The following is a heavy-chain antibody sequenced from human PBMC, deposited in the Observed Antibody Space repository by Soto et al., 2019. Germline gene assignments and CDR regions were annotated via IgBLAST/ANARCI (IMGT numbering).Heavy chain of an antibody. CDR2: IYHSGRT. V-gene: IGHV4-30-2*01. J-gene: IGHJ5*02. CDR3: ARGYCSSTICYIWDNWFDP. CDR1: GGSISGGGYS. D-gene: IGHD2-2*02. Sequence: SETLSLTCAVSGGSISGGGYSWSWIRQPPGKGLEWIGYIYHSGRTNYNPSLKSRVTISVDTSKNQFSLKLSSVTAADTAVYYCARGYCSSTICYIWDNWFDPWGQGTLVTVSS.